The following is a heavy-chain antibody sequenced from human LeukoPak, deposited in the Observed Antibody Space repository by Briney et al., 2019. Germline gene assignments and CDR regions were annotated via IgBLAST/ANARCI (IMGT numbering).Heavy chain of an antibody. V-gene: IGHV3-7*01. CDR3: ARSNLEWTMGFRRVGAFDI. CDR2: IKQDGSEK. D-gene: IGHD3-3*01. Sequence: GVSLRLSCATSGFTFTDYYMSWIRQAPGKGLEWVANIKQDGSEKYYVDSVKGRFTISRDNAKNSLYLQMNSLRAEDTAVYYCARSNLEWTMGFRRVGAFDIWGQGTMVTVSS. CDR1: GFTFTDYY. J-gene: IGHJ3*02.